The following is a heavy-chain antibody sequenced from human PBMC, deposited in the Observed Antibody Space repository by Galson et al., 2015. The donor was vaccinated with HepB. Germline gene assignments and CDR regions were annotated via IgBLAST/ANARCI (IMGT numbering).Heavy chain of an antibody. D-gene: IGHD2-15*01. CDR2: ISYDGSIE. CDR3: AIAVAALLDY. CDR1: GFTFSNYG. V-gene: IGHV3-30*03. J-gene: IGHJ4*02. Sequence: SLRLSCAASGFTFSNYGMHWVRQAPGKGLEWVALISYDGSIEYYADSVKGRFTISRDDSKNTLYLHMNSLRGEDTAVCYCAIAVAALLDYWGQGTLVTVSS.